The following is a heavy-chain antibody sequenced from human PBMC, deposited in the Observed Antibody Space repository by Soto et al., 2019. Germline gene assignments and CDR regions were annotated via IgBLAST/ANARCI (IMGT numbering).Heavy chain of an antibody. D-gene: IGHD2-15*01. V-gene: IGHV3-48*01. CDR2: ISSSSSTI. J-gene: IGHJ5*02. CDR3: ARDPEYCSGGSCYSGNWFDP. Sequence: GGSLRLSCAASGFTFSSYSMNWVRQAPGKGLEWVSYISSSSSTIYYADTVKGRFTISRDNAKNSLYLQMNSLRAEDTAVYYCARDPEYCSGGSCYSGNWFDPWGQGTLVTVSS. CDR1: GFTFSSYS.